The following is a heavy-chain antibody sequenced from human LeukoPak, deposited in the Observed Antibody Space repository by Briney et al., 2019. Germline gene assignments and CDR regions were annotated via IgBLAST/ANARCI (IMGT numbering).Heavy chain of an antibody. Sequence: SETLSLTCTVSGGSISSYYWGWIRQPPGKGLEWIGYIYYSGSTNYNPSLKSRVTISVDTSKNQFSLKLSSVTAADTAVYYCARVGVAGTTYFDYWGQGTLVTVSS. CDR2: IYYSGST. CDR3: ARVGVAGTTYFDY. D-gene: IGHD6-19*01. V-gene: IGHV4-59*01. J-gene: IGHJ4*02. CDR1: GGSISSYY.